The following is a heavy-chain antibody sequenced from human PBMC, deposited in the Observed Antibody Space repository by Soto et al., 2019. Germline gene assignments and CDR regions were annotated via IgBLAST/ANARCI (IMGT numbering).Heavy chain of an antibody. D-gene: IGHD1-26*01. Sequence: QVQLVESGGGVVQPGRSLRLSCAASGFTFSSYAMHWVRQAPGKGLEWVAVISYDGSNKYYADSVKGRFTISRDNSKNTLYLQMNSLRAEDTAVYYCAREGVVGATAFDYWGQGTLVTVSS. V-gene: IGHV3-30-3*01. J-gene: IGHJ4*02. CDR1: GFTFSSYA. CDR3: AREGVVGATAFDY. CDR2: ISYDGSNK.